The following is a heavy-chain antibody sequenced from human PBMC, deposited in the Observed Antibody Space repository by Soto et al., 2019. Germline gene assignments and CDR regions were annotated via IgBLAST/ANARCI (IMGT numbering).Heavy chain of an antibody. J-gene: IGHJ4*02. D-gene: IGHD6-13*01. CDR2: ISGSDDNT. Sequence: EVQLLESGGGLVQPGGSLRLSCVASGFTFSSYGMNWVRQAPGKGLEWVSGISGSDDNTHYADAVKGRFTISRDNSKNTLYRQMNSLRAEDTAVYYCAKQSPYSNSWYGVDYWGQGTLVTVSS. V-gene: IGHV3-23*01. CDR3: AKQSPYSNSWYGVDY. CDR1: GFTFSSYG.